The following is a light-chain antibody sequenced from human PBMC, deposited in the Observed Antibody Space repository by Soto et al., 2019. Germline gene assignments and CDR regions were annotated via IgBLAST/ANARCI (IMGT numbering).Light chain of an antibody. J-gene: IGKJ1*01. CDR3: QQYNNWPLT. Sequence: ETVMTQSPATLSVSPGKRVILSCWASQSISNNLAWFQQKPGQAPRLLIYGASARATGIPARISGSGSGTEFTLTISSVQSEDFAVYYCQQYNNWPLTFGQGTKVDIK. CDR1: QSISNN. CDR2: GAS. V-gene: IGKV3-15*01.